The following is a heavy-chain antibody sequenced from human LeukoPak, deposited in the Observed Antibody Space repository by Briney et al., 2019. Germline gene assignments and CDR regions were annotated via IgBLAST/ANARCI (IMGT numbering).Heavy chain of an antibody. Sequence: ASVKVSCKASGYTFTSYYMHWVRQAPGQGLEWMGIINPSGGSTSYAQKFQGRVTMTRDTSTSTVYMELSSLRSDDTAVYYCARDRLAARRFGYYYYMDVWGKGTTVTVPS. CDR1: GYTFTSYY. D-gene: IGHD6-6*01. J-gene: IGHJ6*03. CDR3: ARDRLAARRFGYYYYMDV. CDR2: INPSGGST. V-gene: IGHV1-46*01.